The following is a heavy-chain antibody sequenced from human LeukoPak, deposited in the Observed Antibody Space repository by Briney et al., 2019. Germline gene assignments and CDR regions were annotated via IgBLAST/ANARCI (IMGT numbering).Heavy chain of an antibody. D-gene: IGHD5-12*01. Sequence: ASVKVSCKASGYTFTSYAMHWVRQAPGQRLEWMGWINAGNGNTKYSQKFQGRVTITRDTSASTAYMELSSLRSEDTAVYYCARDLRGGYSGSCFDYWGQGTLVTVSS. CDR2: INAGNGNT. CDR3: ARDLRGGYSGSCFDY. V-gene: IGHV1-3*01. J-gene: IGHJ4*02. CDR1: GYTFTSYA.